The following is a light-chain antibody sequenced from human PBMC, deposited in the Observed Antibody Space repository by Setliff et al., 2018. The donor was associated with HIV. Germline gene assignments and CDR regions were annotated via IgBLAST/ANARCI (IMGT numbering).Light chain of an antibody. V-gene: IGLV3-21*04. Sequence: SYELTQPPSVSVAPGKTARITCGGNNIGSKSVHWYQQKPGQAPVLVIYHDSDRPSGIPERFSGSNSGNTATLTITRVEAGEEADYYCQVWDSSSGLYVFGTGTKVTVL. J-gene: IGLJ1*01. CDR1: NIGSKS. CDR3: QVWDSSSGLYV. CDR2: HDS.